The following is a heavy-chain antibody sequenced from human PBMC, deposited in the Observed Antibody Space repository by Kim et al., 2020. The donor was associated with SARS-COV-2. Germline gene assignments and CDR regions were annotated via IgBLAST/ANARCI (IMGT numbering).Heavy chain of an antibody. D-gene: IGHD6-19*01. J-gene: IGHJ4*02. CDR2: ISGSGGST. Sequence: GGSLRLSCAASGFTFSSYAMSWVRQAPGKGLEWVSAISGSGGSTYYADSVKGRFTISRDNSKNTLYLQMNSLRAEDTAVYYCAKGSPVVIPDIAVAGTPLYWGQGTLVTVSS. CDR3: AKGSPVVIPDIAVAGTPLY. CDR1: GFTFSSYA. V-gene: IGHV3-23*01.